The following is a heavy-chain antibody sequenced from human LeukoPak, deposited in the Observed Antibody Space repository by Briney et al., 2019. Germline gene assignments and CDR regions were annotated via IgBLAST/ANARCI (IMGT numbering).Heavy chain of an antibody. CDR3: ARGPSERYYESIGYYYFDY. V-gene: IGHV4-34*01. CDR2: INHSGGT. Sequence: SETLSLTCAVYGGSFSGYYWTWIRQPPGKGLEWIGEINHSGGTNYNPSLKSRVTISVDTAKNQFSLTLSSLTAADTAVYYCARGPSERYYESIGYYYFDYWGQGTLVTVSS. J-gene: IGHJ4*02. CDR1: GGSFSGYY. D-gene: IGHD3-22*01.